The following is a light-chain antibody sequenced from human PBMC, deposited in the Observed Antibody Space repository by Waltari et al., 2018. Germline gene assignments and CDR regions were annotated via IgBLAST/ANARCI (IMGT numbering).Light chain of an antibody. CDR2: DAS. CDR1: QTVSTY. CDR3: LQRSLWPWT. Sequence: IVLTQSPATLSLSPGERATLSCRASQTVSTYLAWFQQKPSQAPRLLIYDASTRAPGIPARFSGSGSGTDFSLTISSLEPEDFAVYYCLQRSLWPWTFGQGTKVAVK. V-gene: IGKV3-11*01. J-gene: IGKJ1*01.